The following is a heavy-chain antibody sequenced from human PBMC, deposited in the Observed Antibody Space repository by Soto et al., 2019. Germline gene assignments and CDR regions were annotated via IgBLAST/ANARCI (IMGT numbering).Heavy chain of an antibody. CDR3: ARGGGYDSTDYYYAY. CDR2: IIPIFGKA. V-gene: IGHV1-69*01. D-gene: IGHD3-22*01. CDR1: GGSFNRHT. J-gene: IGHJ4*02. Sequence: QVQLVQSGAEVRKPGSSVRVSCKASGGSFNRHTISWVRQAPGQGLEWMGGIIPIFGKANHAQKFQGRVTIIADESTSTVYMELSSLRSDDTAIYYCARGGGYDSTDYYYAYWGQGTLVIFSS.